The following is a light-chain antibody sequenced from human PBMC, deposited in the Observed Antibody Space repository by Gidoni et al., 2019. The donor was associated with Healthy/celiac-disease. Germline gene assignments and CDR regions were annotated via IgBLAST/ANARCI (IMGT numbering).Light chain of an antibody. CDR3: QQYDTLPWT. CDR1: QDISKY. J-gene: IGKJ1*01. Sequence: DIQMTQSPSSLSTSVGDRVTITCQASQDISKYLNWYQQKPGKAPKLLIYDASNLETGVPSSFSGSGSGTDFTFTINSLQPEDIETYYCQQYDTLPWTFGQGTKVEIK. V-gene: IGKV1-33*01. CDR2: DAS.